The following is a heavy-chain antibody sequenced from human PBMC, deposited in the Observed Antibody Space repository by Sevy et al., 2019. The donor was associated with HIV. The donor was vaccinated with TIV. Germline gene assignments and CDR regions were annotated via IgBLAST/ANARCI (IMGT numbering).Heavy chain of an antibody. J-gene: IGHJ2*01. V-gene: IGHV3-74*01. Sequence: GGSLRLSCAASGFTFSSYWMHWVRQAPGKGLVWVSRINSDGSSTSYADSVKGRFTISRDNAKNTLYLQMNSLRAEATAVYYCARANIVVVPAASWSWYFDLWGRGTLVTVSS. CDR2: INSDGSST. CDR1: GFTFSSYW. D-gene: IGHD2-2*01. CDR3: ARANIVVVPAASWSWYFDL.